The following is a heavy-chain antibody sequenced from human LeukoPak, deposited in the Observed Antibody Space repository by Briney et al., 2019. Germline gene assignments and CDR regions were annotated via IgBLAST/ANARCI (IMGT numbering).Heavy chain of an antibody. J-gene: IGHJ4*02. V-gene: IGHV3-23*01. D-gene: IGHD4-17*01. CDR3: AKERQTGDYFTSDY. CDR1: GFTFSSYT. CDR2: ISGRGEST. Sequence: GGSLRLSCAASGFTFSSYTMSWVRQAPGEGLEWLSAISGRGESTFYAPSVKGRFAISRDDSDNTLYLQMSSLRVDDTAVYFCAKERQTGDYFTSDYWGQGTLVTVSS.